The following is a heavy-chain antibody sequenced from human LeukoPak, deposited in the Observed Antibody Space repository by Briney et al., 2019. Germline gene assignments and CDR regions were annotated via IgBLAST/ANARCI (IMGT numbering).Heavy chain of an antibody. CDR2: ISAYNGNT. V-gene: IGHV1-18*01. Sequence: ASVKVSCKASGYTFTSYGISWVRQAPGQGLEWMGWISAYNGNTNYAQKLQGRVTMTTDTSTSTAYMELRSLRSDDQAVYYCAREMETAMAVYYFDYWGQGTLVTVSS. CDR3: AREMETAMAVYYFDY. D-gene: IGHD5-18*01. CDR1: GYTFTSYG. J-gene: IGHJ4*02.